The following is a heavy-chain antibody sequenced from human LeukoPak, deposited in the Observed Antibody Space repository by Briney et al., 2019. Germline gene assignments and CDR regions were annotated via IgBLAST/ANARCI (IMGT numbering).Heavy chain of an antibody. CDR2: IKPDGSAE. Sequence: PGGSLRLSCATSGFTSSSNWMSWVRHVPGRGLDWVANIKPDGSAEYYAASVKGRFTVSRDNAKNSLYLQMSSLRVEDTAVYYCARANNSSWHNWGQGTLVTVSS. V-gene: IGHV3-7*01. CDR1: GFTSSSNW. CDR3: ARANNSSWHN. J-gene: IGHJ4*02. D-gene: IGHD6-13*01.